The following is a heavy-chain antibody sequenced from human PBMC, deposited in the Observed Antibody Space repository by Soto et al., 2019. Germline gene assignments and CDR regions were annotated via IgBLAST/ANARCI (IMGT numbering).Heavy chain of an antibody. V-gene: IGHV3-23*01. CDR2: ITSSGGPT. J-gene: IGHJ5*02. CDR3: VKGGWLDD. CDR1: GFPFSTYE. Sequence: EVQLLESGGGLIQPGGSLRLSYAASGFPFSTYEMTWARQSPGKGLEWVAFITSSGGPTYYADSVRGRFTISRDNSKNTLYLQMDSLSVEDTARYYCVKGGWLDDWGQGTLVTVSS.